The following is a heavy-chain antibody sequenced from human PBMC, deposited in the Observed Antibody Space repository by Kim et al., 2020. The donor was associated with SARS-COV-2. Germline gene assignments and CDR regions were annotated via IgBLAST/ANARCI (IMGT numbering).Heavy chain of an antibody. Sequence: GGSLRLSCAASGFTFSSYAMHWVRQAPGKGLEWVAVISYDGSNKYYADSVKGRSTISRDNSKNTLHLQMNSLRAEDTAVYYCARAAGGSYYYGMDVWGQGTTVTVSS. CDR3: ARAAGGSYYYGMDV. D-gene: IGHD1-26*01. CDR2: ISYDGSNK. J-gene: IGHJ6*02. CDR1: GFTFSSYA. V-gene: IGHV3-30-3*01.